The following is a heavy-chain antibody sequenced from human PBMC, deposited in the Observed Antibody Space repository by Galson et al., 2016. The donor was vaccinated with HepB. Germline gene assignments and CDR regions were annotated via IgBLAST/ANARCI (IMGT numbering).Heavy chain of an antibody. D-gene: IGHD3-10*01. J-gene: IGHJ4*02. CDR2: ISYDGNNK. Sequence: SLRLSCAASGFIFSNYGMHWVRQAPGKGLEWVAVISYDGNNKYYLDSVKGRFPISRDNSKNTLYLQMNSLRAEDTAVYYCAKDVDYDSGMFYFDHWGQGTLVPVSS. V-gene: IGHV3-30*18. CDR3: AKDVDYDSGMFYFDH. CDR1: GFIFSNYG.